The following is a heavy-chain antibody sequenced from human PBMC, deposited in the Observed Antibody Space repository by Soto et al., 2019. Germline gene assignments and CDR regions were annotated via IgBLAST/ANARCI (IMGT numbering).Heavy chain of an antibody. J-gene: IGHJ3*01. CDR3: ARISARRNDFDV. CDR2: ITPYNGNT. CDR1: NYLFGAFG. Sequence: QVQLVQSGAEVKNPGASVKVSCQASNYLFGAFGISWVRQAPGQGLERMGWITPYNGNTHYAEKFQDRVTMTADKSTTKAYMDVRRLTSDDTAVYFCARISARRNDFDVCGPVTVVTVSS. V-gene: IGHV1-18*01.